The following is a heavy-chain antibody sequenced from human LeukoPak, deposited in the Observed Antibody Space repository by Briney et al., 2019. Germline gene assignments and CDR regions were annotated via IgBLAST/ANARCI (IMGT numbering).Heavy chain of an antibody. CDR3: VTHFYGSGSPPSLYMDV. CDR2: IYPGDSDT. V-gene: IGHV5-51*01. J-gene: IGHJ6*03. D-gene: IGHD3-10*01. CDR1: GYSFTSYW. Sequence: GESLKISCKGSGYSFTSYWIGWVRQMPGKGLEWMGIIYPGDSDTRYSPSFQGQVTISADKSISTAYLQWSRPKASDTAMYYCVTHFYGSGSPPSLYMDVWGKGTTVTVSS.